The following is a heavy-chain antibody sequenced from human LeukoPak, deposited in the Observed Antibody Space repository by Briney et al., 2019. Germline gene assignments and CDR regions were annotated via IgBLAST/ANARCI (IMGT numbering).Heavy chain of an antibody. CDR1: GNSFTTYW. CDR2: IYPVDSDA. V-gene: IGHV5-51*01. D-gene: IGHD5-18*01. Sequence: GEALKISCKGSGNSFTTYWITWLRQMPGKGREWMGIIYPVDSDARYSPYFQCQVTMSADKSISTTYIQWSSMKASDTAMYYCARKGSTYGYDSWGQGQLVTVSS. CDR3: ARKGSTYGYDS. J-gene: IGHJ4*02.